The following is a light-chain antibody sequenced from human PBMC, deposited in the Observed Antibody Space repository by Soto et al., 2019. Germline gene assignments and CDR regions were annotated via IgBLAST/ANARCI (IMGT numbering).Light chain of an antibody. CDR2: EVS. Sequence: QSALTQPASVSGSPGQSITISCTGTSSDVGGYNYVSWYQQHPGKAPKLMIYEVSNRPSGVSNRFSGSKSGNTASLTISGLQAEDEADYYCSSYTSRSTLVFGGGTNVTVL. CDR1: SSDVGGYNY. V-gene: IGLV2-14*01. CDR3: SSYTSRSTLV. J-gene: IGLJ2*01.